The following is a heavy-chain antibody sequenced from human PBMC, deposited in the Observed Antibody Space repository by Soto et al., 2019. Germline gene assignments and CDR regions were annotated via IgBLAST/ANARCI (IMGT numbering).Heavy chain of an antibody. D-gene: IGHD2-21*01. V-gene: IGHV4-4*08. CDR2: ISTSGTT. Sequence: PSETLSLTCTVSGGSISSSSWNLIRQPAGKGLEWIGHISTSGTTNYNPSLKSRVTISVDTSKNHFSLMLTSVTAADTAVYYCARRSHIVVAPTWGQGTLVTVSS. J-gene: IGHJ4*02. CDR3: ARRSHIVVAPT. CDR1: GGSISSSS.